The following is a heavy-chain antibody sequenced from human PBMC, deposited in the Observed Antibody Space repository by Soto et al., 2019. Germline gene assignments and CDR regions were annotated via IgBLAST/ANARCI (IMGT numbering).Heavy chain of an antibody. CDR3: AREGRNTAMVNYYGMDV. D-gene: IGHD5-18*01. J-gene: IGHJ6*02. V-gene: IGHV1-69*13. CDR1: GGTFSSYA. CDR2: IIPIFGTA. Sequence: SVKVSCKASGGTFSSYAISWVRQAPGQGLEWMGGIIPIFGTANYAQKFQGRVTITADESTSTAYMELSSLRSEDTAVYYCAREGRNTAMVNYYGMDVWGQGTTVTVSS.